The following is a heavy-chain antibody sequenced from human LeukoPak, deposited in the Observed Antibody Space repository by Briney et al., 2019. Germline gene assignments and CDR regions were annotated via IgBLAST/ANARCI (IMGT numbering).Heavy chain of an antibody. D-gene: IGHD4-23*01. J-gene: IGHJ4*02. CDR3: ARDPHDYGGHLPGY. CDR1: GYSFTTYY. CDR2: INPSGGST. Sequence: ASVKVSCKASGYSFTTYYMHWVRQAPGQGLEWMGIINPSGGSTSYAQKFQGRVTMTRDTSTSTVYMELSSLRSEDTAVYYCARDPHDYGGHLPGYRGQGTLVTVPS. V-gene: IGHV1-46*01.